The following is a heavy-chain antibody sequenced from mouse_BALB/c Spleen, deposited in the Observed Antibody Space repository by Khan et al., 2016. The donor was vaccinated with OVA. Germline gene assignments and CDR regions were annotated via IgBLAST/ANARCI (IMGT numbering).Heavy chain of an antibody. CDR1: GYTFISYT. J-gene: IGHJ3*01. D-gene: IGHD2-14*01. V-gene: IGHV1-4*01. Sequence: QIQLVQSGAELARPGASVKMSCKASGYTFISYTIHWIKKRPGQGLEWIGYINPSNGYTNYNQKFKDKVTLTTAKSSTPAYLQLSSLTSDDSAVYNCVRDGAYHRNDGWFAYWGQRTLVTVSA. CDR2: INPSNGYT. CDR3: VRDGAYHRNDGWFAY.